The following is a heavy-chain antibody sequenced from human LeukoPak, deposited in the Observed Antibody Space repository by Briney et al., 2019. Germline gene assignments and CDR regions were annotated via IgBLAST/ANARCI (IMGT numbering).Heavy chain of an antibody. CDR1: GFTFDDYA. J-gene: IGHJ6*02. V-gene: IGHV3-43*02. Sequence: QPGRSLRLSCAASGFTFDDYAMHWVRQAPEKGLEWVSLISGDAGSTYYADSVKGRFTISRDNSKNSLYLQMNSLRTEDTALYYCAKVVASGWHKYAMDVWGQGTTVTVSS. D-gene: IGHD6-19*01. CDR2: ISGDAGST. CDR3: AKVVASGWHKYAMDV.